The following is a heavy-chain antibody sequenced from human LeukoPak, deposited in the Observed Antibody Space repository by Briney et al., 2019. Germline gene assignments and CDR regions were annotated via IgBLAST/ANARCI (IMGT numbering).Heavy chain of an antibody. Sequence: PGGSLRLSCAGSGLTFSSYWMSWVRQAPGKGLEGVANIKQDGSEKYYVDSVKGGFNISRDNAKNSLYLQMNSLRAEDTAVYYCARRGSGWYNWFDPWGQGTLVTVSS. CDR3: ARRGSGWYNWFDP. D-gene: IGHD6-19*01. CDR2: IKQDGSEK. V-gene: IGHV3-7*01. CDR1: GLTFSSYW. J-gene: IGHJ5*02.